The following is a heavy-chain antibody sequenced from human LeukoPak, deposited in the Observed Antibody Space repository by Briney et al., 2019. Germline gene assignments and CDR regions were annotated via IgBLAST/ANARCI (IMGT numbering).Heavy chain of an antibody. J-gene: IGHJ4*02. D-gene: IGHD6-19*01. CDR3: AKDPVVYHGGSGWHYFDY. V-gene: IGHV3-23*01. Sequence: PGGSLRLSCAASRFTFSSYAMSWVRQAPGRGLEWVATIGGTGDRTYYADSVKGRFTISRDNSMDTLFLQMNSLKGEVTAVYYCAKDPVVYHGGSGWHYFDYWGQGTLVTVSS. CDR1: RFTFSSYA. CDR2: IGGTGDRT.